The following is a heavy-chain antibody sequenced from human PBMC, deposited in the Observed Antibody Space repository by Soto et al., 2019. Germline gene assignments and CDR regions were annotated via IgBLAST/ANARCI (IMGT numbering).Heavy chain of an antibody. CDR1: GYTFTSYD. D-gene: IGHD1-1*01. Sequence: ASVKVSCKASGYTFTSYDMHWVRQAPGQGLEWIGIINPSGGSTSYAQKFQGRVTMTRDTSTSTVYMELSSLRSEDTAVYYCARLFGTNQNWFDPWGQGTLVTVSS. CDR2: INPSGGST. V-gene: IGHV1-46*01. CDR3: ARLFGTNQNWFDP. J-gene: IGHJ5*02.